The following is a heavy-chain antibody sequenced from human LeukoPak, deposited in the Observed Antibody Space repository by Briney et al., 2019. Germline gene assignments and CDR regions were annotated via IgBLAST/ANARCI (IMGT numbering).Heavy chain of an antibody. J-gene: IGHJ4*02. V-gene: IGHV3-23*01. CDR3: AKSLAGDYSNYLFDY. CDR1: GFTFSSYA. CDR2: ISGSGGST. Sequence: GGSLRLSCAASGFTFSSYAMSWVRQAPGKGLEWVSAISGSGGSTYYADSVKGRFTISRDNSKNTLYLQMSSLRAEDTAVYYCAKSLAGDYSNYLFDYWGQGTLVTVSS. D-gene: IGHD4-11*01.